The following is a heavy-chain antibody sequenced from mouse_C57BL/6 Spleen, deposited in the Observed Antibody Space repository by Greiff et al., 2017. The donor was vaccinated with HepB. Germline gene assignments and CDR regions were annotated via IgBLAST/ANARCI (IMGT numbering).Heavy chain of an antibody. D-gene: IGHD2-4*01. CDR3: ARWGDYDVFHY. V-gene: IGHV1-50*01. CDR1: GYTFTSYW. Sequence: QVQLQQPGAELVKPGASVKLSCKASGYTFTSYWMQWVKQRPGQGLEWIGEIDPSDSYTNYNQKFKGKATLTVDTSSSTAYMQLSSLTSEDSAVYYCARWGDYDVFHYWGQGTTLTVSS. CDR2: IDPSDSYT. J-gene: IGHJ2*01.